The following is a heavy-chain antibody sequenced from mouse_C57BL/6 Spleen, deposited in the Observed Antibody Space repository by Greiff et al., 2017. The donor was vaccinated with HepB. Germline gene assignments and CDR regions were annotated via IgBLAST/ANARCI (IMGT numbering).Heavy chain of an antibody. D-gene: IGHD1-1*01. CDR2: INPNNGGT. CDR3: ARGGITTVVAMDY. CDR1: GYTFTDYY. J-gene: IGHJ4*01. Sequence: EVQLQQSGPELVKPGASVKISCKASGYTFTDYYMNWVKQSHGKSLEWIGDINPNNGGTSYNQKFKGKATLTVDKSSSTAYMELRSLTSEDSAVYYCARGGITTVVAMDYWGQGTSVTVSS. V-gene: IGHV1-26*01.